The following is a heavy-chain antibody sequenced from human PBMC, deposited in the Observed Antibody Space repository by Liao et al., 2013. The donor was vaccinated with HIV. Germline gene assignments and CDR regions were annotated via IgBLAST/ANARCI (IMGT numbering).Heavy chain of an antibody. V-gene: IGHV4-34*01. Sequence: QVQLQQWGTGLLKPSETLSLTCAVYGGSFSNDYWSWLRQSLDKGLEWIGDIDHNGSTSYNPSLESRVTISIDTSKNQFSLKLTSVTAADTAVYYCARGNHDFWSGYLREYYFDYWGQGTLVTVSS. CDR2: IDHNGST. D-gene: IGHD3-3*01. J-gene: IGHJ4*02. CDR1: GGSFSNDY. CDR3: ARGNHDFWSGYLREYYFDY.